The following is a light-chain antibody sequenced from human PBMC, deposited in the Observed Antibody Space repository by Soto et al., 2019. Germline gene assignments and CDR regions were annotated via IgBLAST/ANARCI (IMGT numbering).Light chain of an antibody. CDR3: QHDENRPYT. CDR1: QDINKY. CDR2: DAS. V-gene: IGKV1-33*01. J-gene: IGKJ2*01. Sequence: DIQMTQSPSSLSASVGDRVTITCQASQDINKYLNWYQQKPGKAPQLLIYDASKLETGVPSSFSGSGAGTDFTLTSSSLQPEDSATYYCQHDENRPYTFGQGTKVEIK.